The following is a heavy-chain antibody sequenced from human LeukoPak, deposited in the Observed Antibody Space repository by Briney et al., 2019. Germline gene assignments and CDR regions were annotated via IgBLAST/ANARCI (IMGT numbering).Heavy chain of an antibody. CDR2: IRGSGGGT. D-gene: IGHD4-17*01. CDR3: GRDPNGDYIGAFDF. CDR1: GFTFSNYA. J-gene: IGHJ3*01. V-gene: IGHV3-23*01. Sequence: TGGSLRLSCAASGFTFSNYAMTWVRLAPGKGLEWVSSIRGSGGGTSYADSVKGRFTMYRDNSRDTLYLQINNLRAEDTAVYYCGRDPNGDYIGAFDFWGQGTLVTVSS.